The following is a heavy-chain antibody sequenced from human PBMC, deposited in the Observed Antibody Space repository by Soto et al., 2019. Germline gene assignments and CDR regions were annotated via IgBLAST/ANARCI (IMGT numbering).Heavy chain of an antibody. V-gene: IGHV4-34*01. CDR1: GGSFSGYH. D-gene: IGHD5-12*01. CDR3: AIHQGVATSGAFDI. CDR2: INHSGST. Sequence: ETLSLTCAVYGGSFSGYHWSWIRQPPGKGLEWIGEINHSGSTNYNPSLKSRVTISVDTSKNQFSLKLSSVTAADTAVYYCAIHQGVATSGAFDIWGQGTMVTVSS. J-gene: IGHJ3*02.